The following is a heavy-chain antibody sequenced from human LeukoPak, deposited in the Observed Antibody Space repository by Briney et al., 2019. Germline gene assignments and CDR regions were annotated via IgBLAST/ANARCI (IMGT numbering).Heavy chain of an antibody. Sequence: ASVKVSCKASGYTFTSYDINWVRQATGQGLEWMGWMNPNSGNTGYPQKFQGRVTMTRNTSISTAYMELSSLRSEDTAVYYCARAVITMVQGVIIVWFDPWGQGTLVTVSS. D-gene: IGHD3-10*01. CDR1: GYTFTSYD. V-gene: IGHV1-8*01. J-gene: IGHJ5*02. CDR2: MNPNSGNT. CDR3: ARAVITMVQGVIIVWFDP.